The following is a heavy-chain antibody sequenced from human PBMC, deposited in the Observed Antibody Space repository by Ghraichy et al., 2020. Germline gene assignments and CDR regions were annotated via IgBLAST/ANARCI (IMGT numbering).Heavy chain of an antibody. J-gene: IGHJ4*02. CDR2: ISGSGGST. Sequence: LSLTCAASGFTFSSYAMSWVRQAPGKGLEWVSAISGSGGSTYYADSVKGRFTISRDNSKNTLYLQMNSLRAEDTAVYYCAKDTTVGDYYDSSGYYPFWGQGTLVTVSS. V-gene: IGHV3-23*01. CDR3: AKDTTVGDYYDSSGYYPF. CDR1: GFTFSSYA. D-gene: IGHD3-22*01.